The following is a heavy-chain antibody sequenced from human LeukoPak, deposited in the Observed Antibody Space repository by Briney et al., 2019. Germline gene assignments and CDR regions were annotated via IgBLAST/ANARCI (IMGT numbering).Heavy chain of an antibody. V-gene: IGHV3-7*01. CDR3: ARDWNYGFDY. J-gene: IGHJ4*02. D-gene: IGHD1-7*01. Sequence: PGGSLRLSCAASGFTVSSIYMSWVRQAPGKGLEWVANIKVDGSERYYVDSVKGRFTISRDNAKNSLYLQMNSLRAEDTAIYYCARDWNYGFDYWGQGTLVTVSS. CDR2: IKVDGSER. CDR1: GFTVSSIY.